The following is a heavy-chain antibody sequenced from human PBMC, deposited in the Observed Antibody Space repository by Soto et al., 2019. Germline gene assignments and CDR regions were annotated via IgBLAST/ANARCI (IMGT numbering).Heavy chain of an antibody. J-gene: IGHJ5*02. CDR1: GDSIISSDFY. CDR2: IFYLGSS. V-gene: IGHV4-39*01. D-gene: IGHD3-3*02. CDR3: ARHSLALRKNNWFDP. Sequence: NPSETLSLTCTVSGDSIISSDFYWGWVRQPPGKGLEWIGSIFYLGSSYYNLSLKSRVTMSVDTSKNQFSLRLRSVTAADTALYFCARHSLALRKNNWFDPWGQGIMVTVSS.